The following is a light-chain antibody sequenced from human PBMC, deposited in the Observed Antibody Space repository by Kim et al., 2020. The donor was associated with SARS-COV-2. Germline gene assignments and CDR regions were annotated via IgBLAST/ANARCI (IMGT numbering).Light chain of an antibody. J-gene: IGKJ4*01. CDR2: GTS. V-gene: IGKV3-20*01. CDR3: HYYGSSPLT. CDR1: QSESSNF. Sequence: APGETATVAFRASQSESSNFLAWYQQKPGQAPSLLIYGTSTRATGIPDRFSGSGSGTDFTLTISRLEPEDFAVYFCHYYGSSPLTFGGRTKVEIK.